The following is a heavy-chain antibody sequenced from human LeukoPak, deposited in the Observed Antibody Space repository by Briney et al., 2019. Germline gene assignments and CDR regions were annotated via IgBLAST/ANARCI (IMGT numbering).Heavy chain of an antibody. CDR3: ARSYSSSWYQDY. CDR2: ISAYNGNT. J-gene: IGHJ4*02. Sequence: GASVKVSCKASGYTFTGYGISWVRQAPGQGLEWMGWISAYNGNTNYAQKLQGRVTMTTDTSTSTAHMELRSLRSDDTGVYYCARSYSSSWYQDYWGQGTLVTVSS. CDR1: GYTFTGYG. V-gene: IGHV1-18*01. D-gene: IGHD6-13*01.